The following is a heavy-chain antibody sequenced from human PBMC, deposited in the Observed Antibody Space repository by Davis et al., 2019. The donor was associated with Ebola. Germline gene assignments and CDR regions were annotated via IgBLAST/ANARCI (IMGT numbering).Heavy chain of an antibody. CDR2: IYTGDSDT. CDR3: ARLTSSSWFYGMDV. CDR1: GNSFNTHW. V-gene: IGHV5-51*01. D-gene: IGHD6-13*01. Sequence: GESLKISCKDSGNSFNTHWIGWVRQMPGKGLEWMGIIYTGDSDTRYSPSFRGQVTISADKSIKTAFLQWSSVKASDTAMYYCARLTSSSWFYGMDVWGQGTTVTVSS. J-gene: IGHJ6*02.